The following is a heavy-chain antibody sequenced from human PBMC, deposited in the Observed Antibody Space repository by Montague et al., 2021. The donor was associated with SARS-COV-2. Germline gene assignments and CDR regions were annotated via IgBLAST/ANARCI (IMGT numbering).Heavy chain of an antibody. V-gene: IGHV4-61*02. CDR1: GGSISSGSYY. J-gene: IGHJ6*02. CDR3: ARVGVGTMVRGVIPAYYYYGMDV. CDR2: IYTSGST. Sequence: TLSLTCTVSGGSISSGSYYWIWIRQPAGKGLDWIGRIYTSGSTNYNPSLKSRATISVDTSKNQFSLKLSSVTAADTAVYYCARVGVGTMVRGVIPAYYYYGMDVWGQGTTVTVSS. D-gene: IGHD3-10*01.